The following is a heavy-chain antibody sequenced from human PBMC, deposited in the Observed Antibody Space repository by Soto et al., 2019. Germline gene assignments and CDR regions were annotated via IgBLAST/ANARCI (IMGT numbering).Heavy chain of an antibody. CDR2: ISGSGVST. CDR1: GFTFSSYA. D-gene: IGHD3-22*01. CDR3: AELKPGYYDSSGYYYYYAMDV. Sequence: PGGSLRLSCAASGFTFSSYAMSWVRQAPGKGLEWVSAISGSGVSTYYADFVKGRFTISRDNSKNTLYLQMNSLRAEDTAVYYCAELKPGYYDSSGYYYYYAMDVWGQGTTVTVSS. J-gene: IGHJ6*02. V-gene: IGHV3-23*01.